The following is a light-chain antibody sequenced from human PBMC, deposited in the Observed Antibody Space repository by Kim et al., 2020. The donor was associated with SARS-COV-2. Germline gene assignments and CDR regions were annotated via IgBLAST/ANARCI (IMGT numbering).Light chain of an antibody. Sequence: NFMLTQPHSVSESPGKTVTISCTRSSGSIANNYVQWYQQRPGSGPTTVIYQDNQRPSGVPDRFSGSIDSSSNSASLTISGLKAEDEADYSCQSYDTTNQVFGGGTQLTVL. CDR1: SGSIANNY. J-gene: IGLJ3*02. CDR3: QSYDTTNQV. V-gene: IGLV6-57*03. CDR2: QDN.